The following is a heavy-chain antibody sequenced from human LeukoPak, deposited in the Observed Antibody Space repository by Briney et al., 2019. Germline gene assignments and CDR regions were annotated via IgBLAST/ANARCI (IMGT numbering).Heavy chain of an antibody. CDR3: ARSPMVRGVIFGRFDP. J-gene: IGHJ5*02. V-gene: IGHV4-30-4*01. D-gene: IGHD3-10*01. Sequence: SQTLSLTCTVSGGSISSGDYYWSWIRQPPGKGLEWIGYIYYSGSTYYNPSLKSRVTISVDTSKNQFSLKLSSVTAADTAVYYCARSPMVRGVIFGRFDPWGQGTLVTVSS. CDR1: GGSISSGDYY. CDR2: IYYSGST.